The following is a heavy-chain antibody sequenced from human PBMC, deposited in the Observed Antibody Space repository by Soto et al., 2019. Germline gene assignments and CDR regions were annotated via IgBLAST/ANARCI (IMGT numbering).Heavy chain of an antibody. V-gene: IGHV1-69*01. CDR2: VIPSFSIT. CDR1: GGTFDLYA. CDR3: EIGPYTLTVNYFDY. D-gene: IGHD4-17*01. Sequence: QVQVVQSGAEVKKPGSSVKVSCKVSGGTFDLYAMSWVRQAPGQGLEWMGGVIPSFSITKYAQKFQGRVTLTAPGSTNTVFVEMHNLTSPHTAVYYCEIGPYTLTVNYFDYWGQGTLVTVSP. J-gene: IGHJ4*02.